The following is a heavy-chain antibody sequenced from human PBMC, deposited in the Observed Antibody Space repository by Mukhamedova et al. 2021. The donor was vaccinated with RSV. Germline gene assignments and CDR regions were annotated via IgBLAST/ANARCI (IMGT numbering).Heavy chain of an antibody. CDR2: ISYDGTNK. V-gene: IGHV3-30*01. CDR1: SYA. D-gene: IGHD5-24*01. CDR3: ATLVEMASIAPSRLPDY. J-gene: IGHJ4*01. Sequence: SYAMHWVRQAPGKGLEWVAVISYDGTNKYYADSVKGRFTISRDNSKNTLYLQMNSLRAEDTAVYYCATLVEMASIAPSRLPDYW.